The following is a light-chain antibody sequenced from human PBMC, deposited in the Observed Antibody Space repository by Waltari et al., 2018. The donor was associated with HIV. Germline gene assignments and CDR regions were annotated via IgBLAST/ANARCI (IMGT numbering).Light chain of an antibody. CDR3: QQSYRTPPWT. Sequence: DIQMTQSPSYLSASVGDRVTITCRASQSISNFLNWYQQKPGKAPKLLIYGASSLQSGVPSRFTGSGSGTDFTLTITSLQPEDFATYYCQQSYRTPPWTFGQGTKVEIK. CDR1: QSISNF. CDR2: GAS. V-gene: IGKV1-39*01. J-gene: IGKJ1*01.